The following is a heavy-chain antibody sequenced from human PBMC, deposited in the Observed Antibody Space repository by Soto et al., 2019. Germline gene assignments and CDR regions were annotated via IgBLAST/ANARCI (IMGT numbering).Heavy chain of an antibody. D-gene: IGHD6-6*01. J-gene: IGHJ4*02. CDR1: SGSFSGYY. CDR3: ARAPKVSGSSQTRPDF. CDR2: ISQSGNT. Sequence: PSDTLSLTCSLYSGSFSGYYWSWIRQPPGKGLEWIGEISQSGNTNYSPSLKSRVSISIDTSKKQFSLNLASVSAADTAVYYCARAPKVSGSSQTRPDFWGQGTLVTVSS. V-gene: IGHV4-34*01.